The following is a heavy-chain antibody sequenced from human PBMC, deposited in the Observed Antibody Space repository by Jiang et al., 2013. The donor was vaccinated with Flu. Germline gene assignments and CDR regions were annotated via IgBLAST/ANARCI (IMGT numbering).Heavy chain of an antibody. Sequence: TSYWIGWVRQMPGKAEWMGIIYPGDSDTRYSPSFQGQVTISADKSISTAYLQWSSLKASDTAMYYCAREAYDYVWGSYPQGYFDYWGQGTLVTVSS. CDR2: IYPGDSDT. J-gene: IGHJ4*02. CDR1: TSYW. CDR3: AREAYDYVWGSYPQGYFDY. V-gene: IGHV5-51*01. D-gene: IGHD3-16*02.